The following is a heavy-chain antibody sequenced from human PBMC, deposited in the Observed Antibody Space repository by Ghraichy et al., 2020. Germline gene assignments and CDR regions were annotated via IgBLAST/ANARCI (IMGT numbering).Heavy chain of an antibody. CDR2: IYYSGST. J-gene: IGHJ4*02. Sequence: SETLSLTCTVSGGSISSSSYYWGWIRQPPGKGLEWIGSIYYSGSTYYNPSLKSRVTISVDTSKNQFSLKLSSVTAADTAVYYCARRKWELLDWGQGTLVTVSS. CDR3: ARRKWELLD. D-gene: IGHD1-26*01. CDR1: GGSISSSSYY. V-gene: IGHV4-39*01.